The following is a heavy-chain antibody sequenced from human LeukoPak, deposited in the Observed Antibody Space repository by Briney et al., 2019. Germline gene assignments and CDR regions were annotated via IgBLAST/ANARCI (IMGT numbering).Heavy chain of an antibody. V-gene: IGHV4-34*01. CDR1: GVSLRGYY. J-gene: IGHJ6*03. Sequence: PSETLSLTCGVYGVSLRGYYWSWIRQSPEKGLEWIGEISHEGDSIYNPSLKSRLTLSVDMSKNQFSLKLRSVTAADTAVYYCARGRNYVSDYYFDVWGKGTTVSVSS. CDR2: ISHEGDS. CDR3: ARGRNYVSDYYFDV. D-gene: IGHD1-7*01.